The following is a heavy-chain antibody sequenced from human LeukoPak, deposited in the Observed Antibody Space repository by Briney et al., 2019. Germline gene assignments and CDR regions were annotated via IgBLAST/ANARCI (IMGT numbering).Heavy chain of an antibody. Sequence: SETLSLTCTVSGYSISSGYYWGWIRQPPGKGLEWIGSIYHSGSTYYNPSLKSRVTISVDTSKNQFSLKLSSVTAADTAVYYCARGRGWLQFNYYYYYYMDVWGKGTTVTVSS. CDR2: IYHSGST. D-gene: IGHD5-24*01. J-gene: IGHJ6*03. V-gene: IGHV4-38-2*02. CDR3: ARGRGWLQFNYYYYYYMDV. CDR1: GYSISSGYY.